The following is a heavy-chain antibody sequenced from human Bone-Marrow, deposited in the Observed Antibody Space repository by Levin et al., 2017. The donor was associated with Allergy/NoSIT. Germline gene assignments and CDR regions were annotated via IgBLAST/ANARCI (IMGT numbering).Heavy chain of an antibody. V-gene: IGHV4-59*01. CDR2: TYYNGNT. CDR3: ARDKSGTYFSFED. Sequence: GSLRLSCTVSGASMNSFYWSWIRQPPGKGLEWIGYTYYNGNTNYNPSLKSRVTISVDISKNQFSLKLNSVTAADTALYYCARDKSGTYFSFEDWGQGTLVTVSS. D-gene: IGHD1-26*01. CDR1: GASMNSFY. J-gene: IGHJ4*02.